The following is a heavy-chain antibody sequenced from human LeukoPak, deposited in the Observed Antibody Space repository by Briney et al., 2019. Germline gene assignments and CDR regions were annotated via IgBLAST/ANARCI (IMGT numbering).Heavy chain of an antibody. CDR1: GGSFSGYY. D-gene: IGHD3-22*01. V-gene: IGHV4-34*01. J-gene: IGHJ5*02. CDR2: IYYSGST. Sequence: SETLSLTCAVYGGSFSGYYWSWIRQPPGKGLEWIGSIYYSGSTYYNPSLKSRVTISVDTSKNQFSLKLSSVTAADTAVYYCARKIVVVKVWLDPWGQGTLVTVSS. CDR3: ARKIVVVKVWLDP.